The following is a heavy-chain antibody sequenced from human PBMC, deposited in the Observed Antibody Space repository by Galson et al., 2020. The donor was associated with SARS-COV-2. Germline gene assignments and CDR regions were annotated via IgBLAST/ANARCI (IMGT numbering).Heavy chain of an antibody. D-gene: IGHD3-22*01. J-gene: IGHJ4*02. CDR3: ARHSSGDY. Sequence: QSGGSLRPSCAPSVSSFSDYSMHWARQAPGKGLVWVSRINSYGNSTNYADSVRCRFTVSRDNAKNMLYLQMNRLRAEDTAVYYCARHSSGDYWGQGTLVTVAS. CDR1: VSSFSDYS. V-gene: IGHV3-74*01. CDR2: INSYGNST.